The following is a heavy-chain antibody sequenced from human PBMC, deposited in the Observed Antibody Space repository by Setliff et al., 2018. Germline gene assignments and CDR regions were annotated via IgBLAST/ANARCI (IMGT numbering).Heavy chain of an antibody. J-gene: IGHJ4*02. CDR3: AKGGGRYHSDS. D-gene: IGHD1-1*01. CDR1: GGSISSPNW. CDR2: IYHSGTT. Sequence: SETLSLTCAVSGGSISSPNWWNWVRQPPGKGLEWIGEIYHSGTTNYNPSLKSRVTISIDKSNNQFSLKLTSMTAADTAVYYCAKGGGRYHSDSWGQGILVTVS. V-gene: IGHV4-4*02.